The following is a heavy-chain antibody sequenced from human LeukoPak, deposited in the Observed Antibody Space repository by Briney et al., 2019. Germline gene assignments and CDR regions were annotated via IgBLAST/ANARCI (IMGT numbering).Heavy chain of an antibody. V-gene: IGHV3-30*02. CDR2: IRYDGSNK. CDR3: AKDVTSGSYYADFDY. J-gene: IGHJ4*02. CDR1: GFTFSSYG. Sequence: GGSLRLSCAASGFTFSSYGMHWVRQAPGKGLEWVAFIRYDGSNKYYADSVKGRFTIFRDNSKNTLYLQMNSLRAEDTAVYYCAKDVTSGSYYADFDYWGQGTLVTVSS. D-gene: IGHD1-26*01.